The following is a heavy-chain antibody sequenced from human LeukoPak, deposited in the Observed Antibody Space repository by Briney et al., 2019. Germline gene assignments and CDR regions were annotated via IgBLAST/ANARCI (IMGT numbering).Heavy chain of an antibody. D-gene: IGHD6-19*01. CDR2: ISYDGSNK. Sequence: PGGSLRLSCAASRFTFSSYGMHWERQAPGKGLEGVIVISYDGSNKYYADSVKGRFTISRDNSKNTLYLQMNSLRAEDTAVYYCAKGAGIYYYYGMDVWGQGTTVTVSS. J-gene: IGHJ6*02. CDR3: AKGAGIYYYYGMDV. CDR1: RFTFSSYG. V-gene: IGHV3-30*18.